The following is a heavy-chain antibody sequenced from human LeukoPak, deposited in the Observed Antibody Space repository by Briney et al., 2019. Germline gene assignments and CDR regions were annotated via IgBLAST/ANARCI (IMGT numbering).Heavy chain of an antibody. CDR3: ARTYDILTGYSYFDY. CDR1: GYTFTGYY. J-gene: IGHJ4*02. V-gene: IGHV1-2*02. CDR2: INPNSGGT. Sequence: GASVKVPCKASGYTFTGYYMHWVRQAPGQGLEWMGWINPNSGGTNYAQKFQGRVTMTRDTSISTAYMELSRLRSDDTAVYYCARTYDILTGYSYFDYWGQGTLVTVSS. D-gene: IGHD3-9*01.